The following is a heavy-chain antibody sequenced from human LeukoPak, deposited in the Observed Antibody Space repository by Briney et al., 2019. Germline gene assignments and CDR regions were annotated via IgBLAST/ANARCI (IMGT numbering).Heavy chain of an antibody. V-gene: IGHV3-30*02. CDR1: GFTFSSYG. CDR2: IRYDGSNK. J-gene: IGHJ6*03. Sequence: GGSLRLSCAASGFTFSSYGMHWVRQAPGKGLEWVAFIRYDGSNKYYADSVKGRFTISRDNSKNTLYLQMNSLRAEDTAVYYSARDGAYCGGDCSLDYYYYYYMDVWGKGTTVTVSS. D-gene: IGHD2-21*02. CDR3: ARDGAYCGGDCSLDYYYYYYMDV.